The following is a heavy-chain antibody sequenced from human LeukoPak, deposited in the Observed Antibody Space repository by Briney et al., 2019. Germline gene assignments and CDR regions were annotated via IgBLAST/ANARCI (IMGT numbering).Heavy chain of an antibody. V-gene: IGHV1-2*02. CDR2: INPNSGGT. CDR1: GYTFTGYY. D-gene: IGHD3-3*01. CDR3: ARGSITIFGVVPTPFDP. Sequence: ASVKVSCKASGYTFTGYYMHWVRQAPGQGLEWMGWINPNSGGTNYAQKFQGRVTITRDTSISTAYMELSRLRSDDTAVYYCARGSITIFGVVPTPFDPWGQGTLVTVSS. J-gene: IGHJ5*02.